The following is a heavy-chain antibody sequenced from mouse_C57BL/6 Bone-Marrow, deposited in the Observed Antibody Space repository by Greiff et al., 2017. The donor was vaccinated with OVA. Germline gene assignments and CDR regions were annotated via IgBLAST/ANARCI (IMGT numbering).Heavy chain of an antibody. D-gene: IGHD1-1*01. J-gene: IGHJ3*01. Sequence: EVQLQQSGAELVKPGASVKLSCTASGFNIKDYYMHWVKQRTEQGLECIGRIDPEDGETKYAPKFQGKATITADTSSNTAYLQLSSLTSEDTAVYYCAVYYGSSSFAYWGQGTLVTVSA. CDR3: AVYYGSSSFAY. V-gene: IGHV14-2*01. CDR1: GFNIKDYY. CDR2: IDPEDGET.